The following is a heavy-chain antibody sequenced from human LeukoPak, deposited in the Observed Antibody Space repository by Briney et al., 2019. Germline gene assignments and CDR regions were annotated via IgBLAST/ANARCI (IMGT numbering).Heavy chain of an antibody. Sequence: PSETLSLTCVVYGGSFSGYYWSWTRLSPGKGLEWIGEINHSGSANYNVSLKSRVTISVDTSKNQFSLKLSSVTAADTAVYYCARHPYQLLWLSWLDPWGQGTLVTVSS. CDR1: GGSFSGYY. V-gene: IGHV4-34*01. CDR3: ARHPYQLLWLSWLDP. CDR2: INHSGSA. D-gene: IGHD2-2*01. J-gene: IGHJ5*02.